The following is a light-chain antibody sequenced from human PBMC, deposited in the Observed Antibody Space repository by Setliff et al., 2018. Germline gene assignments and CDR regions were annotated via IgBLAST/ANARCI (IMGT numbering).Light chain of an antibody. CDR1: SSDVGNYNR. V-gene: IGLV2-23*02. CDR3: CSYASSTTFVV. Sequence: ALTQPPSVSGSRGQSVTISCTGTSSDVGNYNRVSWYQQYPGKAPKLMIYDVTKRPSGVSNRFSGSKSDKTASLTISGLQAEDEADYYCCSYASSTTFVVFGGGTKVTVL. CDR2: DVT. J-gene: IGLJ2*01.